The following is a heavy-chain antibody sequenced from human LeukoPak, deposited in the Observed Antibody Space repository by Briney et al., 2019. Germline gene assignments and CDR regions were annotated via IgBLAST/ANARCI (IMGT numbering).Heavy chain of an antibody. D-gene: IGHD6-19*01. J-gene: IGHJ4*02. V-gene: IGHV4-59*08. Sequence: GSLRLSCAASGFDVSSNSMSWVRQPPGKGLDWIGYISYSGTSNYNPSLKSRVTISVDTSQNQFSLKLSSVTAADTAVYYCARHVRYSSGPYYFDFWGQGILVTVPS. CDR2: ISYSGTS. CDR1: GFDVSSNS. CDR3: ARHVRYSSGPYYFDF.